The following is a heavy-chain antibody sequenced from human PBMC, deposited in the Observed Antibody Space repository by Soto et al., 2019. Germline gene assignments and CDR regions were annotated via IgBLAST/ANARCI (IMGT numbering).Heavy chain of an antibody. CDR2: ISSSSSYI. J-gene: IGHJ4*02. CDR1: GFTFISYS. CDR3: ARDPSQDYYDSSGYYPFDY. D-gene: IGHD3-22*01. V-gene: IGHV3-21*01. Sequence: GGSLRLSCAASGFTFISYSMNWVRQAPGKGLEWVSSISSSSSYIYYADSVKGRFTISRDNAKNSLYLQMNSLRAEDTAVYYRARDPSQDYYDSSGYYPFDYWGQGTLVTVSS.